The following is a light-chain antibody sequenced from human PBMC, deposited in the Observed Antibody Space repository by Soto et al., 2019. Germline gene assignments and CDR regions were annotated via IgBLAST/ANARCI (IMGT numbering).Light chain of an antibody. CDR1: QSVLSRSNNKNY. Sequence: DIVMTQSPDSLAVSLGERATINCKSSQSVLSRSNNKNYLTWYQQKPGQPPKLLISWASTRESGVPDRFSGRGSGTDFTLTISSLQAEDVAVYYCHKYYSAPLTCGGGTKVEI. CDR3: HKYYSAPLT. V-gene: IGKV4-1*01. J-gene: IGKJ4*01. CDR2: WAS.